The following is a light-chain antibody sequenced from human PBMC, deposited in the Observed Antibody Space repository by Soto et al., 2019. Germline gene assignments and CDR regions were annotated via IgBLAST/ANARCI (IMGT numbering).Light chain of an antibody. J-gene: IGLJ1*01. V-gene: IGLV2-14*01. Sequence: QSALTQPASVSGSPGQWITISCTGTSTDVGGYNYVSWYQQHPGKAPKLMIYDVSNRPSGVSNRFSGSKSGNTASLTICGLQSEDEADYYCSAYTGSSTPYVFGTGTKLTVL. CDR3: SAYTGSSTPYV. CDR2: DVS. CDR1: STDVGGYNY.